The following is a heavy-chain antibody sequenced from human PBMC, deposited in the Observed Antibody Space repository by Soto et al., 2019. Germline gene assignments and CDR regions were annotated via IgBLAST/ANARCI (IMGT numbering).Heavy chain of an antibody. D-gene: IGHD2-21*02. CDR1: GLSLRTTGVG. CDR3: VQSRCGGDCLEIYSSHAYNGLDV. V-gene: IGHV2-5*02. CDR2: LYLDDDK. Sequence: QVTLKESGPTLVKPTQTLTLTCTVSGLSLRTTGVGVGWVRQPPGKALEWLALLYLDDDKRYSPSLRSRLTIDKDTSEKQVVLTMTNIDTVDTATYYCVQSRCGGDCLEIYSSHAYNGLDVWGQGTTVTVSS. J-gene: IGHJ6*02.